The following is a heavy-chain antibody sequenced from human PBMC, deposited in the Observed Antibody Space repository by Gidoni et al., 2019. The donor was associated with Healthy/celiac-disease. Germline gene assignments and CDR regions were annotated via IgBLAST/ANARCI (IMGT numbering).Heavy chain of an antibody. CDR1: GFTFADYA. D-gene: IGHD2-15*01. CDR2: ISWNSGSI. V-gene: IGHV3-9*01. CDR3: AKPGGDLGYCSGGSCYSDDAFDI. Sequence: EVQLLESGGGLVHPGRSLRLSCAASGFTFADYASHLVRQAPGKGLEWVSGISWNSGSIGYADSVKGRFTISRDNAKNSLYLQMNSLRAEDTALYYCAKPGGDLGYCSGGSCYSDDAFDIWGQGTMVTVSS. J-gene: IGHJ3*02.